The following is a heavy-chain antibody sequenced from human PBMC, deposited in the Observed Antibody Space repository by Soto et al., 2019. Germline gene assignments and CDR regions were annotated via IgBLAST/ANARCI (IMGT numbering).Heavy chain of an antibody. Sequence: XVSLRLSCTAPGFIFTTTYMSGARRAPGKGLEWVATISGIGGSTYLADSVKGRLSISRDNSKNTVSLLMNSLRAEDTAVYFCARGSSGYISSWYYFDYWGRGTLVTVSS. D-gene: IGHD6-13*01. CDR2: ISGIGGST. CDR1: GFIFTTTY. V-gene: IGHV3-23*01. J-gene: IGHJ4*02. CDR3: ARGSSGYISSWYYFDY.